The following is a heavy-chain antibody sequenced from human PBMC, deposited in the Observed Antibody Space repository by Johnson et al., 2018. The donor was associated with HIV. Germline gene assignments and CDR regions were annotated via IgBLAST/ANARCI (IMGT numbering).Heavy chain of an antibody. V-gene: IGHV3-53*01. Sequence: VQLVESGGGLIQPGGSLRLSCAASGFTVSSNYMSWVRQAPGKGLEWVSVISSGDTTYYADSVKGRFTIPRDNSKNTLYLQMNSLRAEDTAVYYCARAYSYGAFDIWGLGTKVTVSS. D-gene: IGHD5-18*01. J-gene: IGHJ3*02. CDR2: ISSGDTT. CDR1: GFTVSSNY. CDR3: ARAYSYGAFDI.